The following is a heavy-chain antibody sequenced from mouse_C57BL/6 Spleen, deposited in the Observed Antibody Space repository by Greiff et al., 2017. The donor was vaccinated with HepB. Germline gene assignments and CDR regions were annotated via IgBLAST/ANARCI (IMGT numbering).Heavy chain of an antibody. Sequence: VQLQQSGPGLVKPSQSLSLTCSVTGYSITSGYYWNWIRQFPGNKLEWMGYISYDGSNNYNPSLKNRISITRDTSKNQFFLKLNSVTTEDTATYYCARRGANWDGWYFDVWGTGTTVTVSS. V-gene: IGHV3-6*01. CDR2: ISYDGSN. CDR1: GYSITSGYY. J-gene: IGHJ1*03. CDR3: ARRGANWDGWYFDV. D-gene: IGHD4-1*01.